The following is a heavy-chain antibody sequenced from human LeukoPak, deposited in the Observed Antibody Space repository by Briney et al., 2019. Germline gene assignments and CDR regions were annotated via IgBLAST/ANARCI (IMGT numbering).Heavy chain of an antibody. J-gene: IGHJ4*02. CDR2: INHSGST. V-gene: IGHV4-34*01. CDR1: GGSISSYY. CDR3: ARGPVVVVAATTSKHFDY. Sequence: SETLSLTCTVSGGSISSYYWSWIRQPPGKGLEWIGEINHSGSTNYNPSLKSRVTISVDTSKNQFSLKLSSVTAADTAVYYCARGPVVVVAATTSKHFDYWGQGTLVTVSS. D-gene: IGHD2-15*01.